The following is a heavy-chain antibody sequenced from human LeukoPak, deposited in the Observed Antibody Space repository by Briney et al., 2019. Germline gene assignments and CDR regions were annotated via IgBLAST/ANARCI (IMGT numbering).Heavy chain of an antibody. CDR2: ISYDGSNK. CDR3: EFGDSSGWIT. V-gene: IGHV3-30*03. D-gene: IGHD6-19*01. CDR1: GFTFSSYG. J-gene: IGHJ5*02. Sequence: GGSLRLSCAASGFTFSSYGMHWVRQAPGKGLEWAAVISYDGSNKYYADSVKGRFTISRDNAKNSLYLQMNSLRAEDTAVYYCEFGDSSGWITWGQGTLVTVSS.